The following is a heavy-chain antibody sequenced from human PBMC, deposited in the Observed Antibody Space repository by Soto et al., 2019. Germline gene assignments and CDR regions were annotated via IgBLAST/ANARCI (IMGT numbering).Heavy chain of an antibody. CDR3: ARAYYYDSSPKWYFDL. CDR1: GYTFTGYY. D-gene: IGHD3-22*01. J-gene: IGHJ2*01. Sequence: SVKVSCKASGYTFTGYYMHWVRQAPGQGLEWMGWITPIFGTANYAQKFQGRVTITADKSTSTAYMELSSLRSEDTAVYYCARAYYYDSSPKWYFDLWGRGTLVTVSS. V-gene: IGHV1-69*06. CDR2: ITPIFGTA.